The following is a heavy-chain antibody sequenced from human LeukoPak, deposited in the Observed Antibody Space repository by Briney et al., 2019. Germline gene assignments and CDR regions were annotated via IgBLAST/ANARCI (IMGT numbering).Heavy chain of an antibody. D-gene: IGHD3-10*01. J-gene: IGHJ5*02. CDR2: INHSGST. CDR3: ARGPLNYYYGSGRRWFDP. CDR1: GGSFSGYY. Sequence: PSETLSLTCAVYGGSFSGYYWSWIRQPPGKGLEWIGEINHSGSTNYNPSLKSRVTISVDTSKNQFSLKLSSVTAADTAVYYCARGPLNYYYGSGRRWFDPWGQGTLVTVSS. V-gene: IGHV4-34*01.